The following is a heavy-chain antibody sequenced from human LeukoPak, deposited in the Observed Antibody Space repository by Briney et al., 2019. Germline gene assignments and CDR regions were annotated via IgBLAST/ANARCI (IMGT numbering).Heavy chain of an antibody. CDR2: IGTYKGNT. CDR1: GYTFTSDG. V-gene: IGHV1-18*01. D-gene: IGHD3-22*01. CDR3: ARTPGMVVVKAFYCMDV. Sequence: GASVKVSCKTSGYTFTSDGISWVRQAPGQGLEWTGWIGTYKGNTNYAQMFQGRVTMTTDTSTSTAYMELKNLRSDDTAVYYCARTPGMVVVKAFYCMDVWGQGTTVTVSS. J-gene: IGHJ6*02.